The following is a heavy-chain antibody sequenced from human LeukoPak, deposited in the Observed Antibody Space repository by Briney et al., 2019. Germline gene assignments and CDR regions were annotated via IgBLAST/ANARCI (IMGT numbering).Heavy chain of an antibody. CDR2: VSSGFHA. D-gene: IGHD5-18*01. V-gene: IGHV3-13*01. CDR3: VREARGYHYTYFDY. J-gene: IGHJ4*02. Sequence: GGSLRLSCTASGFTLGSHDMNWVRQIPGQGLEWVAAVSSGFHAFFADSVQGRFTVSREDARNSLYLQMNSLRAGDTAVYYCVREARGYHYTYFDYWGQGTLVTVSS. CDR1: GFTLGSHD.